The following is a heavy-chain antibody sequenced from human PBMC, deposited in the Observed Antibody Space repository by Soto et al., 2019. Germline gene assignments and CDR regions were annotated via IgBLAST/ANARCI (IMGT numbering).Heavy chain of an antibody. Sequence: GESLKISCKGSGYSFTSYWIGWVRQMPGKGLEWMGIIYPGDSDTRYSPSFQGQVTISADKSISTAYLQWSSLKASDTAMYYCARAVKGYSGYDYVWADYYYYYYMDVWGKGTTVTVSS. CDR3: ARAVKGYSGYDYVWADYYYYYYMDV. D-gene: IGHD5-12*01. J-gene: IGHJ6*03. CDR1: GYSFTSYW. V-gene: IGHV5-51*01. CDR2: IYPGDSDT.